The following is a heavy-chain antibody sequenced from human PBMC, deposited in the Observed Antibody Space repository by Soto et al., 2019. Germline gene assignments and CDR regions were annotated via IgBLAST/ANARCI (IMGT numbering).Heavy chain of an antibody. D-gene: IGHD3-16*02. V-gene: IGHV4-34*01. CDR2: INHSGSS. J-gene: IGHJ3*02. Sequence: TSETLSLTCAVYGGSFSDYYWNWIRQPPGKGLEWIGEINHSGSSNYNPSLKSRVTISVDTSKNQFSLKLSSVTAADTAVYYCAIGLYDYVWGSYRLNAFDIWGQGTMVTVSS. CDR3: AIGLYDYVWGSYRLNAFDI. CDR1: GGSFSDYY.